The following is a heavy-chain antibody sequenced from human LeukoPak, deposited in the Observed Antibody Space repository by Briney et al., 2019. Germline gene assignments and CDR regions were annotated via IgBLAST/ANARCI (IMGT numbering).Heavy chain of an antibody. Sequence: ASVKVSCKASGGTFSSYAISWVRPAPGQGLEWMGGIIPIFGTANYAQKFQGRVTITADESTSTAYMELSSLRSEDTAVYYCARAGMGDTAMVPPHYWGQGTLVTVSS. CDR1: GGTFSSYA. J-gene: IGHJ4*02. V-gene: IGHV1-69*01. D-gene: IGHD5-18*01. CDR2: IIPIFGTA. CDR3: ARAGMGDTAMVPPHY.